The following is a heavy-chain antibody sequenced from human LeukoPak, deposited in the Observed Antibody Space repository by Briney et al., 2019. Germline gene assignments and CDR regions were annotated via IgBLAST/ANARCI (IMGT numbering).Heavy chain of an antibody. V-gene: IGHV3-30*02. D-gene: IGHD3-22*01. CDR2: IRYDGSNK. Sequence: GGSLRLSCAASGFTFSSYGMHWVRQAPGKGLEWVACIRYDGSNKYSADSVKGRFTISRDNSKNTLYLQMNSLRAEDTAVYYCAKGGPNYDSREVDYWGQGTLVTVSS. CDR1: GFTFSSYG. J-gene: IGHJ4*02. CDR3: AKGGPNYDSREVDY.